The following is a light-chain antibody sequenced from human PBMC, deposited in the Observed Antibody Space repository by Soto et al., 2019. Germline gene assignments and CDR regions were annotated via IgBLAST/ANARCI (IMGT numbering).Light chain of an antibody. CDR2: GAS. CDR1: QSTIY. Sequence: EIVLTQSPGTLSLSPGERATLSCRASQSTIYLAWYQQKPGQTPRLLIYGASNRATGIPDRFSGSGSGTDFTLTISRLEPEDFAVYYCHQYAGSPWAFGQGNKVEIK. V-gene: IGKV3-20*01. J-gene: IGKJ1*01. CDR3: HQYAGSPWA.